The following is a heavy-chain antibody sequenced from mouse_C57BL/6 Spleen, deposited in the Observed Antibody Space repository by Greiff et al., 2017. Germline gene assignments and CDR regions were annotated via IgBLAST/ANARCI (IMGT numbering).Heavy chain of an antibody. CDR1: GYTFTSYW. V-gene: IGHV1-69*01. J-gene: IGHJ4*01. CDR3: ARREAYSFYAMDY. CDR2: IDPSDSYT. D-gene: IGHD6-5*01. Sequence: VQLQQPGAELVMPGASVKLSCKASGYTFTSYWMHWVKQRPGQGLEWIGEIDPSDSYTNYNQKFKGKSTLTVDKSSSTAYMQLSSLTSEDSAVYYCARREAYSFYAMDYWGQGTSVTVSS.